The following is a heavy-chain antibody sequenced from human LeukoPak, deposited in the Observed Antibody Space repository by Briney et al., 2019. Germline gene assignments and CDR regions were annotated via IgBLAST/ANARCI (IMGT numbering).Heavy chain of an antibody. D-gene: IGHD3-10*01. Sequence: ASVKVSCKASGYTFTGYYMHWVRQAPGQGLEWMGWINPNSGGTNYAQKFQGRVTMTRDTSISTAYMELSRLRSDDTAVYYCARDFGWFGELFVDYWGQGTLVTVSS. CDR3: ARDFGWFGELFVDY. CDR2: INPNSGGT. CDR1: GYTFTGYY. J-gene: IGHJ4*02. V-gene: IGHV1-2*02.